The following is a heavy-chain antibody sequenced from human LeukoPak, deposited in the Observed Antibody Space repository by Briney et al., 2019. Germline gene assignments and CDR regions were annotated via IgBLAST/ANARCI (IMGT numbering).Heavy chain of an antibody. CDR3: ARDPHTSYDILTGYFDY. CDR1: GFTFSSYS. D-gene: IGHD3-9*01. V-gene: IGHV3-21*01. CDR2: ICSSSSYI. J-gene: IGHJ4*02. Sequence: GGSLRLSCAASGFTFSSYSMNWVRQAPGKGLEWVSSICSSSSYIYYADSVKGRFTISRDNAKNSLYLQMNSLRAEDTAVYYCARDPHTSYDILTGYFDYWGQGTLVTVSS.